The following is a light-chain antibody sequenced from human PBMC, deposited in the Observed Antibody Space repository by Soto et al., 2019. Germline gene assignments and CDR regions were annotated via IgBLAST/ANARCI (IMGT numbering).Light chain of an antibody. CDR1: QDIGND. Sequence: QMTQSPSSLSASVGDRVTITCRASQDIGNDLGWYQQKPGKAPKVLIYDTYTLQSGVPSRFSGSRSGTDFTLTISSLQPEDIATYYCLQDNMYPLTFGGGTKVDIK. V-gene: IGKV1-6*01. CDR3: LQDNMYPLT. J-gene: IGKJ4*01. CDR2: DTY.